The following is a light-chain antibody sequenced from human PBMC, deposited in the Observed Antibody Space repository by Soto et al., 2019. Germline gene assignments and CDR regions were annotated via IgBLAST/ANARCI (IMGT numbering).Light chain of an antibody. J-gene: IGKJ1*01. Sequence: DIVMTQSPDSLAVSLGEGDSINCKSSQTILYSSNNKSYLAWYQQSPGQPPKLLIYWASTRESGVPDRFSGSGSGTDFTLTISSLQAVDVAVYYCQQYYTTPRTFGQGTKVEIK. CDR2: WAS. V-gene: IGKV4-1*01. CDR3: QQYYTTPRT. CDR1: QTILYSSNNKSY.